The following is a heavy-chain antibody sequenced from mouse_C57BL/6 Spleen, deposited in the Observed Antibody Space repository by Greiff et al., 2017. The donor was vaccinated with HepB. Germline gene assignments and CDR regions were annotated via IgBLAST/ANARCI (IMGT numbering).Heavy chain of an antibody. Sequence: QVQLQQPGAELVKPGASVKLSCKASGYTFTSYWMHWVKQRPGQGLEWIGMIHPNSGSTNYNEKFKSKATLTVDKSSSTAYMKLSSLTSEDSAVYYCARSYGGYYAMDYWGQGTSVTVSS. CDR2: IHPNSGST. CDR3: ARSYGGYYAMDY. D-gene: IGHD1-1*01. J-gene: IGHJ4*01. V-gene: IGHV1-64*01. CDR1: GYTFTSYW.